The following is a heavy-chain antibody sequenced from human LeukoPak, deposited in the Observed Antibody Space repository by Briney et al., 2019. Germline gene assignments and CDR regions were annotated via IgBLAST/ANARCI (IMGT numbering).Heavy chain of an antibody. CDR2: ISTGGRYI. V-gene: IGHV3-21*01. CDR3: ARVVGSTAGNWIDP. Sequence: GGSLRLSCAASGFAFSAFSMTWVRQAPGKGLEWVSSISTGGRYIYNADSMRGRFSISRDNAKNSLYLQMNSLRAEDTAVYYCARVVGSTAGNWIDPWGQGTLVTVSS. CDR1: GFAFSAFS. D-gene: IGHD1-1*01. J-gene: IGHJ5*02.